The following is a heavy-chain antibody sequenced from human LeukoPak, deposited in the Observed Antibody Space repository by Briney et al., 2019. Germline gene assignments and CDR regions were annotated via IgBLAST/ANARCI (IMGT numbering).Heavy chain of an antibody. Sequence: ASVKVSCKASGYTFTSYYMHWVRQAPGQGLEWMGIINPSGGSTSYAQKFQGRVTMTRDTSTSTVYMELSSLRSEDTAVYYCARDARDVLRFLEWLLDYWGQGTLVTVSS. CDR2: INPSGGST. CDR3: ARDARDVLRFLEWLLDY. J-gene: IGHJ4*02. CDR1: GYTFTSYY. V-gene: IGHV1-46*01. D-gene: IGHD3-3*01.